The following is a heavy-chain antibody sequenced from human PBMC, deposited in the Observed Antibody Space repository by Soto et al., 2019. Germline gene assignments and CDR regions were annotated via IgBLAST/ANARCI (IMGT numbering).Heavy chain of an antibody. CDR2: ISYDGSNK. CDR3: AKEFGELSYYYYGMDV. Sequence: GGSLRLSCAASGFTFSSYGMHWVRQAPGKGLEWVAVISYDGSNKYYADSVKGRFTISRDNSKNTLYLQMNSLRAEDTAVYYCAKEFGELSYYYYGMDVWGQGTTVTASS. J-gene: IGHJ6*02. D-gene: IGHD3-10*01. CDR1: GFTFSSYG. V-gene: IGHV3-30*18.